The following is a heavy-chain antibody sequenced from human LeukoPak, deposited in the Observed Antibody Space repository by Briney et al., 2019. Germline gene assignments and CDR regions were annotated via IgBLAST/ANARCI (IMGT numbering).Heavy chain of an antibody. Sequence: PSETLSLTCAVSGGSASSGDYYWNWIRQPPGKGLEWTGYIYYSGSTYYNPSLKSRVTISLDTSKTQFSLRLSSVTAADTAVYYCSRGLRGRSGYYFDSWGQGTLVTVSS. J-gene: IGHJ4*02. CDR3: SRGLRGRSGYYFDS. CDR1: GGSASSGDYY. V-gene: IGHV4-30-4*01. CDR2: IYYSGST.